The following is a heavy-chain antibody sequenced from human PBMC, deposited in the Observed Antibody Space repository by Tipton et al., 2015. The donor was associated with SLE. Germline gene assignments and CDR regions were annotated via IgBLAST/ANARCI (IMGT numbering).Heavy chain of an antibody. CDR2: IYTSGST. CDR3: ARDSGVVTSYYYYSMDV. V-gene: IGHV4-4*07. CDR1: GGSISSYY. Sequence: TLSLTCTVSGGSISSYYWSWIRQPAGKGLEWIGRIYTSGSTNYNPSLKSRVTMSVDTSKNQFSLKLSSVTAADTAVYYCARDSGVVTSYYYYSMDVWGQGTTVTVSS. J-gene: IGHJ6*02. D-gene: IGHD3-3*01.